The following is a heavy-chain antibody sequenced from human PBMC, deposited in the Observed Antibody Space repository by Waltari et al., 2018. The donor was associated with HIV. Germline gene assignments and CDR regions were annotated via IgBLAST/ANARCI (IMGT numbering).Heavy chain of an antibody. CDR1: GASISSYY. CDR3: ARFPGVPAANINWIDP. J-gene: IGHJ5*02. CDR2: ISYSGRT. D-gene: IGHD2-2*01. Sequence: QVQLQESGPGLVKPSETLSLTCTVSGASISSYYWSWIRQPPGKGLEWIGYISYSGRTNYNPSLKSRLTISLDTSKNQFSLKLSSVTAADTAVYYCARFPGVPAANINWIDPWGQGTLVTVSS. V-gene: IGHV4-59*01.